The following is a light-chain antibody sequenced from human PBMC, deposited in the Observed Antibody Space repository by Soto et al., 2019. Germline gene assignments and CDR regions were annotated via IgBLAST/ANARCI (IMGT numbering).Light chain of an antibody. CDR1: SSNIGSNT. CDR3: SSYTSSSTRV. Sequence: QSVLTQPPSASGTPGQRVTISCSGSSSNIGSNTVNWYQQLPGTAPKLLIYSIDQRPSGVPDRFSGSKSGTSASLAISGLQSEDEADYYCSSYTSSSTRVFGGGTKLTVL. J-gene: IGLJ2*01. V-gene: IGLV1-44*01. CDR2: SID.